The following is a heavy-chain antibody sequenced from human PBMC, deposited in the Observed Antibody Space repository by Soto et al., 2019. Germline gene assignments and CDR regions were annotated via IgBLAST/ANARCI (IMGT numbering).Heavy chain of an antibody. CDR1: SGSISSSNW. CDR3: ARVVGDYYYYYYMDV. D-gene: IGHD3-16*01. CDR2: IYHSGST. V-gene: IGHV4-4*02. Sequence: QVQLQESGPGLVKPSGTLSLTCAVSSGSISSSNWWSWVRQPPGKGLEWIGEIYHSGSTNYNPSLKSRVTISVDKSKNQFSLKLSSVTAADTAVYYSARVVGDYYYYYYMDVWGKGTTVTVSS. J-gene: IGHJ6*03.